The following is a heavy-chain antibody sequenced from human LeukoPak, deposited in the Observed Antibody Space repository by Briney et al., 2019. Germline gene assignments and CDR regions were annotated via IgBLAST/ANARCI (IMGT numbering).Heavy chain of an antibody. V-gene: IGHV1-24*01. J-gene: IGHJ4*02. CDR3: ATDLATIRKKDY. D-gene: IGHD5-12*01. CDR2: FDPADGEP. Sequence: ASVKVSCKISGYTLTEVSMHWVRQAPGKGLEWMGGFDPADGEPIYAQKFQGRVTMSEDTSTDTAYMELSSLRSEDTAIYYCATDLATIRKKDYWGQGTLVTVSS. CDR1: GYTLTEVS.